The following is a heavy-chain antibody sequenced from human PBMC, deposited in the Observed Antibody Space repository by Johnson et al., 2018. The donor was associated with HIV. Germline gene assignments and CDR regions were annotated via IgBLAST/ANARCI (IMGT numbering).Heavy chain of an antibody. Sequence: VHLVESGGGLIQPGVSLRLSCAASGFTVSSNYMSWVRQAPGKGLEWVSVIYSGGSTYYADSVKGRFTISRDNSKNTLYLQMNTLRAEDTAVYYCAKGPFCSSTSCYPDAFDIWGQGTMVTVSS. CDR2: IYSGGST. J-gene: IGHJ3*02. V-gene: IGHV3-53*01. D-gene: IGHD2-2*01. CDR3: AKGPFCSSTSCYPDAFDI. CDR1: GFTVSSNY.